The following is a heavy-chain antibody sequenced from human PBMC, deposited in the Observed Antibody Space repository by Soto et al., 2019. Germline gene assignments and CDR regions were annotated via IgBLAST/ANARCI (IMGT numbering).Heavy chain of an antibody. CDR1: GYTFTSYG. J-gene: IGHJ4*01. D-gene: IGHD3-3*01. Sequence: ASVKVSCKASGYTFTSYGISWVRQAPGQGLERMGWISAYNGNTNYAQKLQGRVTMTTDTFTSTAYMELRSLRSDDTAVYYCAIKIYGGPYQDLDYWSQGTLVTVSS. CDR2: ISAYNGNT. CDR3: AIKIYGGPYQDLDY. V-gene: IGHV1-18*01.